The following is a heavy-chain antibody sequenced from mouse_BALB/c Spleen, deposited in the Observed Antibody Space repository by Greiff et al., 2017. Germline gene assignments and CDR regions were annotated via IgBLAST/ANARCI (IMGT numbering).Heavy chain of an antibody. Sequence: VQLQQSGAELVKPGASVKLSCTASGFNIKDTYMHWVKQRPEQGLEWIGRIDPANGNTKYDPKFQGKATITADTSSNTAYLQLSSLTSEDTAVYYCASLNWDDAMDYWRQGTSVTVSS. V-gene: IGHV14-3*02. CDR2: IDPANGNT. J-gene: IGHJ4*01. CDR1: GFNIKDTY. D-gene: IGHD4-1*02. CDR3: ASLNWDDAMDY.